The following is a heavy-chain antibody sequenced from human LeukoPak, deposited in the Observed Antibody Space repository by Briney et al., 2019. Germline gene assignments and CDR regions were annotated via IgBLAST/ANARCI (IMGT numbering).Heavy chain of an antibody. CDR1: GYTFTSYP. Sequence: GASVKVSCKASGYTFTSYPISWVRQAPGQGLEWMGGIIPIFGTANYAQKFQGRVTITADESTSTAYMELSSLRSEDTAVYYCARSRSVDYYYYGMDVWGQGTTVTVSS. CDR2: IIPIFGTA. V-gene: IGHV1-69*13. J-gene: IGHJ6*02. CDR3: ARSRSVDYYYYGMDV. D-gene: IGHD2-2*01.